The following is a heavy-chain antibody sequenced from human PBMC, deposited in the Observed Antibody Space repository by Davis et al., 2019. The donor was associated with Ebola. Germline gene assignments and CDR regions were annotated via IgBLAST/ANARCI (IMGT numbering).Heavy chain of an antibody. CDR2: ISGSGGLT. D-gene: IGHD1-26*01. V-gene: IGHV3-23*01. CDR1: GFTFSSYA. J-gene: IGHJ4*02. CDR3: ARGVDPWDLSYFDY. Sequence: PGESLKISCAASGFTFSSYAMSWVRQAPGKGLEWVSAISGSGGLTYYADSVKGRFTISRDTSKNTLYLQMNSLRAEDTAVYYCARGVDPWDLSYFDYWGQGTLVTVSS.